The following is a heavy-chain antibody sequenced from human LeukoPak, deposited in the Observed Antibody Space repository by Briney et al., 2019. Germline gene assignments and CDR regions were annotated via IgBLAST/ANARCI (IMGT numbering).Heavy chain of an antibody. J-gene: IGHJ4*02. CDR1: GFIFSSYD. V-gene: IGHV3-23*01. Sequence: GGSLRLSCAASGFIFSSYDMSWVRQAPGKGLEWVSGISGSGGSTYYADSVKGRFTISRDNSKNTLYLQMNSLRAEDTAVYHCAREDRIAAAGSTVDYWGQGTLVTVSS. CDR3: AREDRIAAAGSTVDY. D-gene: IGHD6-13*01. CDR2: ISGSGGST.